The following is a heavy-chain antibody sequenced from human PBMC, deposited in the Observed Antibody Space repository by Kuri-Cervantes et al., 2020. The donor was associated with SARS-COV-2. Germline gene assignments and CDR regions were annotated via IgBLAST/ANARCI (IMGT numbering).Heavy chain of an antibody. J-gene: IGHJ6*03. CDR3: ARSGYYSRGVTYYYMDV. CDR2: VYTSGIT. Sequence: SQTLSLTCSVSCASISSYYWNWIRQPAGKGLEWIGRVYTSGITNYNPSLKSRVTISVDTSRNQFSLKLSSVTAADSAVYYCARSGYYSRGVTYYYMDVWDKGTTVTVSS. V-gene: IGHV4-4*07. D-gene: IGHD3-22*01. CDR1: CASISSYY.